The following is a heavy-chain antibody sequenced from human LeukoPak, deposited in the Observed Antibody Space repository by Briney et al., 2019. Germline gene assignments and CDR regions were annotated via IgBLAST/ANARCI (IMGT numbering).Heavy chain of an antibody. CDR2: IKEDGTQK. J-gene: IGHJ4*02. D-gene: IGHD7-27*01. CDR3: AKTGERDY. Sequence: GGSLRLSCAASGFTFNKSWMSWVRQAPGKGPEWVANIKEDGTQKYYVDSVRGRFAISRDNAENSLYLQMNSLRDEDTAVYYCAKTGERDYWGRGTLVTVSS. CDR1: GFTFNKSW. V-gene: IGHV3-7*01.